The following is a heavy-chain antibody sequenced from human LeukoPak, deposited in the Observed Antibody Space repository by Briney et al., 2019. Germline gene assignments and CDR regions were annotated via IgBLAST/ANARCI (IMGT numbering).Heavy chain of an antibody. CDR3: AREGPRGNSQFDY. D-gene: IGHD2/OR15-2a*01. Sequence: GGSLRLSCAASGFTFSSYGMHWVRQAPGKGLEWVALIWYDGSNKYYADSVKGRLTISRDNSKDTLYLQMNSLRAEDTAVYYCAREGPRGNSQFDYWGQGTLVTVSS. J-gene: IGHJ4*02. CDR1: GFTFSSYG. V-gene: IGHV3-33*01. CDR2: IWYDGSNK.